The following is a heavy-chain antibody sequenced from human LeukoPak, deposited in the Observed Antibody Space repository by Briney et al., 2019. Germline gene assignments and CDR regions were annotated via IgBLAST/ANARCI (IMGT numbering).Heavy chain of an antibody. Sequence: PSETLSPTCTVSGGSISSSSYYWGWIRQPPGKGLEWIGSIYYSGSTYYNPSLKSRVTISVDTSKNQFSLKLSSVTAADTAVYYCAREPATGGLDYWGQGTLVTVSS. V-gene: IGHV4-39*07. D-gene: IGHD2-15*01. J-gene: IGHJ4*02. CDR1: GGSISSSSYY. CDR3: AREPATGGLDY. CDR2: IYYSGST.